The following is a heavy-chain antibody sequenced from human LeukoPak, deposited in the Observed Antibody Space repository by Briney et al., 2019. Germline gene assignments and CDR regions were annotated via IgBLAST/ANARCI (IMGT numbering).Heavy chain of an antibody. Sequence: PSETLSLTCTVSGYFISSGYYWGWIRQPPGKGLEWIGSIYHSGSTYYNPSLKSRVTISVDTSKNQFSLKLSSVTAADTAVYYCAREGVGSGSYWGYYFDYWGQGTLVTVSS. V-gene: IGHV4-38-2*02. CDR3: AREGVGSGSYWGYYFDY. D-gene: IGHD1-26*01. J-gene: IGHJ4*02. CDR1: GYFISSGYY. CDR2: IYHSGST.